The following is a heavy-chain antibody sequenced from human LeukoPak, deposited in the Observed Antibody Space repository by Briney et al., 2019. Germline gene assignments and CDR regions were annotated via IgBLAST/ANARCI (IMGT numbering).Heavy chain of an antibody. CDR2: ISSSSSYI. CDR3: AREGLDGGSGWPFDY. CDR1: GFTFSSYS. Sequence: PGGSLRLSCAASGFTFSSYSMNWVRQAPGKGLEWVSSISSSSSYIYYADSVKGRFTISRDNAKNSLYLQMNSLRAEDTAVYYCAREGLDGGSGWPFDYWGQGTLVTVSS. V-gene: IGHV3-21*01. D-gene: IGHD6-19*01. J-gene: IGHJ4*02.